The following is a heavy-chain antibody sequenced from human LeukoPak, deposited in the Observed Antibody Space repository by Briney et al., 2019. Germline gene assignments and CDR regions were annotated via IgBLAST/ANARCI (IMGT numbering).Heavy chain of an antibody. CDR2: ISGSGGST. Sequence: PGGSLRLSCAASGFTFNNYAMSWVRQAPGKGLEWVSGISGSGGSTYYADSAKGRFTISRDNSKTTLYLQMNSLRAEDTAVYYCAKQDSSTWGTLGHFDYWGQGTLVTVSS. CDR1: GFTFNNYA. CDR3: AKQDSSTWGTLGHFDY. V-gene: IGHV3-23*01. D-gene: IGHD6-13*01. J-gene: IGHJ4*02.